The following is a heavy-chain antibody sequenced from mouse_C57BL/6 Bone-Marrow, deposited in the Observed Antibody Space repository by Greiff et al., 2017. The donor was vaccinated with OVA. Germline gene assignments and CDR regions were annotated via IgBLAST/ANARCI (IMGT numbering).Heavy chain of an antibody. V-gene: IGHV1-61*01. CDR2: IYPSDSET. J-gene: IGHJ2*01. CDR1: GYTFTSYW. Sequence: QVQLQQPGAELVRPGSSVKLSCKASGYTFTSYWMDWVKQRPGQGLEWIGNIYPSDSETHYNQKFKDKATLTVDKSSSTADMQLSSLTSEDSAVYYCTRHDYDGTCDYWGQGTTLTVSS. CDR3: TRHDYDGTCDY. D-gene: IGHD2-4*01.